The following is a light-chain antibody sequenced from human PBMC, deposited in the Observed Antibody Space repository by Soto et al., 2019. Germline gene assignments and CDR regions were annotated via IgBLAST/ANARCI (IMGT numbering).Light chain of an antibody. J-gene: IGKJ5*01. CDR2: DST. V-gene: IGKV3-11*01. CDR3: QQRNVWPPIT. Sequence: VWTQSPATLSLSPGERATLSCRASQSIHTSLAWYQQKSGKPPRLVIYDSTLRANGVPDRFVGSRSGTEFTITINSLEPEDFAVYYCQQRNVWPPITFGQGTRLEIK. CDR1: QSIHTS.